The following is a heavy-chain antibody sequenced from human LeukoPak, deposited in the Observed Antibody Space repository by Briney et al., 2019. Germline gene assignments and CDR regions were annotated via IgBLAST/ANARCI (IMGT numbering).Heavy chain of an antibody. CDR3: ASGSSSWYDASDI. CDR2: ISSSSSTI. Sequence: GGSLRLSCAASGLTFSSYSVNWVRQAPGKGLEWVSHISSSSSTIYYADSVKGRFTISRDKAKNSLYLQMNSLRAEDTAVYYCASGSSSWYDASDIWGQGTMVTVSS. J-gene: IGHJ3*02. D-gene: IGHD6-13*01. CDR1: GLTFSSYS. V-gene: IGHV3-48*01.